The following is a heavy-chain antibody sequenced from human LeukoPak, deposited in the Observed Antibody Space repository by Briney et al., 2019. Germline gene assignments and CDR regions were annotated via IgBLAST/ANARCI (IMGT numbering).Heavy chain of an antibody. V-gene: IGHV1-18*01. CDR1: GYTFTSYG. CDR3: ARGKVGDYYFDY. J-gene: IGHJ4*02. Sequence: ASVKVSCKASGYTFTSYGISWVRQAPGQGLEWMGWISAYNGNTNYAQKLQGRVTMTRDTSTSTVYMELSSLRSEDTAVYYCARGKVGDYYFDYWGQGTLVTVSS. CDR2: ISAYNGNT. D-gene: IGHD1-26*01.